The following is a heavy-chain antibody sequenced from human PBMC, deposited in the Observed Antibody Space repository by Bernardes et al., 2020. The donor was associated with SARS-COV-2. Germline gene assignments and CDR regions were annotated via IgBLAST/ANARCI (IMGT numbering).Heavy chain of an antibody. CDR2: IYYSGST. CDR3: AKDSSGWSGDWFDP. Sequence: SETLSLTCAVFGGSISSSSYYWGWIRQPPGKGLEWIGSIYYSGSTYYNPSLKSRVTISVDTSKNQFSLKLSSVTAADTAVYYCAKDSSGWSGDWFDPWGQGTLVTVSS. D-gene: IGHD6-19*01. J-gene: IGHJ5*02. V-gene: IGHV4-39*01. CDR1: GGSISSSSYY.